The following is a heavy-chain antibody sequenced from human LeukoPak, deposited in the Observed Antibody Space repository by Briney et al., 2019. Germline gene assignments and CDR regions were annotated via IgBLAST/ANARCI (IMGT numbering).Heavy chain of an antibody. D-gene: IGHD3-9*01. CDR1: GGSFSGYY. CDR3: ARVPGVYYDILTGYGSGWFDP. J-gene: IGHJ5*02. CDR2: IFHSGNT. Sequence: SETLSLTCAVYGGSFSGYYWGWVRQPPGMGLEWIGTIFHSGNTYYNPSLRSRVTILVDTSKNQFSLNVRSVMAADTAVYYCARVPGVYYDILTGYGSGWFDPWGQGILVTVST. V-gene: IGHV4-34*12.